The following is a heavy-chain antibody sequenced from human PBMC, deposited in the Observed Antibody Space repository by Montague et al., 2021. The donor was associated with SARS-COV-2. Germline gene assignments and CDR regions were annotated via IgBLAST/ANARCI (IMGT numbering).Heavy chain of an antibody. D-gene: IGHD4-11*01. CDR1: GDSIGNYS. Sequence: SETLSLTCSVSGDSIGNYSWSWIRQSPGKGLEWIGYIYYSGSTNYNPSLTSRVTISVDTSKNQVSLKLTSVTVADTAVYYCARHLRVTTVTSHMYHYAMDVWGQGTTVTVSS. CDR2: IYYSGST. V-gene: IGHV4-59*08. CDR3: ARHLRVTTVTSHMYHYAMDV. J-gene: IGHJ6*02.